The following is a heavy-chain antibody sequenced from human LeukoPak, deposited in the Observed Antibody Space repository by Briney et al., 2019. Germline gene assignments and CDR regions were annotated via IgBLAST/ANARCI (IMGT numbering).Heavy chain of an antibody. CDR2: IIPIFGTA. CDR3: ARSGCSGGSCVDNYYYGMDV. J-gene: IGHJ6*04. Sequence: SVHVSCKASRGTLIRYAIRGLRQPRGQRLEWMGVIIPIFGTANYAQKFQGRVTITADESTSTAYMEQSSLRSEDTAVYYCARSGCSGGSCVDNYYYGMDVWGKGTTVTASS. CDR1: RGTLIRYA. D-gene: IGHD2-15*01. V-gene: IGHV1-69*01.